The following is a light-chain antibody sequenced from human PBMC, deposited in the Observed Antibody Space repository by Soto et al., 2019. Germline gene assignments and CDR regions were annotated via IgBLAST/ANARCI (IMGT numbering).Light chain of an antibody. Sequence: QAVVTQEPSFSVSPGGTVTLTCGLSSGSVSTSYYPSWYQQTPGQAPRTLIYSTNTRSSGVPDRFSGSILGNKAALTITGAQADDESDYYCAAWDDSLKGPVFGGGTKLTVL. CDR3: AAWDDSLKGPV. V-gene: IGLV8-61*01. CDR2: STN. J-gene: IGLJ2*01. CDR1: SGSVSTSYY.